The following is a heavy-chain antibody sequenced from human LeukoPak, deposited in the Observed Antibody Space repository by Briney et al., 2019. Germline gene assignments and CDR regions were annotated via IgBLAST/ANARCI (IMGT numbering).Heavy chain of an antibody. J-gene: IGHJ4*02. V-gene: IGHV4-39*07. CDR2: IYYSGST. D-gene: IGHD6-19*01. CDR1: GGSISSSSYY. Sequence: SETLSLTCTVSGGSISSSSYYWGWIRQPPGKGLEWIGSIYYSGSTYYNPSLKSRVTISVDTSKNQFSLKLSSVTAADTAVYYCARSSGWYRHFDYWGQGTLVTVSS. CDR3: ARSSGWYRHFDY.